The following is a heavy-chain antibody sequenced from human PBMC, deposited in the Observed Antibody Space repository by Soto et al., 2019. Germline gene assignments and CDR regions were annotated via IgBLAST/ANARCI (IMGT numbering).Heavy chain of an antibody. D-gene: IGHD2-15*01. CDR1: GGSIIGSY. Sequence: SETLSLTCSVSGGSIIGSYCSWIRQPPEKGLEWIASISYTGSATHNPSLKSRVSVSVDTTENQCSLKLTSVTAADTATYYCATGWGWLQNSNLRGLYFDYWGQGALVTVSS. CDR3: ATGWGWLQNSNLRGLYFDY. CDR2: ISYTGSA. V-gene: IGHV4-59*01. J-gene: IGHJ4*02.